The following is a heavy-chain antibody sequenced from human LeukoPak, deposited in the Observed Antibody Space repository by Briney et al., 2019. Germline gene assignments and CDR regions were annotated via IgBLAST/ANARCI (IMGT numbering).Heavy chain of an antibody. Sequence: GGSLRLSCAASGFTFSSYAMSWVRQAPGKGLEWVSAISGSGGSTYYADSVKGRFTISRDNAKNSLYLQMNSLRAEDTAAYYCARALRYFDWLSTSPEYNWFDPWGQGTLVTVSS. CDR3: ARALRYFDWLSTSPEYNWFDP. CDR1: GFTFSSYA. J-gene: IGHJ5*02. D-gene: IGHD3-9*01. V-gene: IGHV3-23*01. CDR2: ISGSGGST.